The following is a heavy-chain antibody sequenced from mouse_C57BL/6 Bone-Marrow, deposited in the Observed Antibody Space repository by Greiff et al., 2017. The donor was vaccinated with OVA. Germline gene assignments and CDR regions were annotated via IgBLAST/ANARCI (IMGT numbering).Heavy chain of an antibody. CDR3: ARLYGNYDYAMDY. CDR1: GFTFSDYG. D-gene: IGHD2-1*01. J-gene: IGHJ4*01. CDR2: ISSGSSTI. V-gene: IGHV5-17*01. Sequence: EVHLVESGGGLVKPGGSLKLSCAASGFTFSDYGMHWVRQAPEKGLEWVAYISSGSSTIYYADTVKGRFTISRDNAKNTLFLQMTSLRSEDTAMYYCARLYGNYDYAMDYWGQGTSVTVSS.